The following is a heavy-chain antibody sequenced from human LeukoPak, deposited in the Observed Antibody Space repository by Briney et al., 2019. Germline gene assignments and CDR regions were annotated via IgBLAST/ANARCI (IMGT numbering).Heavy chain of an antibody. CDR2: IIPILGIA. D-gene: IGHD3-10*01. CDR3: ARITMVRGVGGYSYGYYFDY. Sequence: VASVKASCKASGGTFSSYAISWVRQAPGQGLERMGRIIPILGIANYAQKFQGRVTITADKSTSTAYMELSSLRSEDTAVYYCARITMVRGVGGYSYGYYFDYWGQGTLVTVSS. CDR1: GGTFSSYA. J-gene: IGHJ4*02. V-gene: IGHV1-69*04.